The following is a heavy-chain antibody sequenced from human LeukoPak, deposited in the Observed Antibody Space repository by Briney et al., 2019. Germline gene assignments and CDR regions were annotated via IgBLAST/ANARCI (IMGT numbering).Heavy chain of an antibody. Sequence: SETLSLTCTVSGGSVSSGSYYWSWIRQPPGKGLEWIGHIYYSGSTNYNPSLKSRVTISVDTSKNQFSLKLSSVTAADTAVYYCAGSIVGATYWGQGTLVTVSS. CDR3: AGSIVGATY. CDR1: GGSVSSGSYY. J-gene: IGHJ4*02. D-gene: IGHD1-26*01. V-gene: IGHV4-61*01. CDR2: IYYSGST.